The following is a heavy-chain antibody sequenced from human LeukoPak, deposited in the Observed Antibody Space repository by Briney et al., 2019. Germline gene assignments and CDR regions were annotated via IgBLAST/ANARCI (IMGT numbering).Heavy chain of an antibody. CDR1: GGSISSYY. CDR3: ARAWYNWNGELEFDP. Sequence: PSETLSLTCTVSGGSISSYYWSWIRQPPGKGLEWIGYIYYSGSTNYNPSLKSRVTIPVDTSKNQFSLKLSSVTAADTAVYYCARAWYNWNGELEFDPWGQGTLVTVSS. CDR2: IYYSGST. D-gene: IGHD1-20*01. J-gene: IGHJ5*02. V-gene: IGHV4-59*01.